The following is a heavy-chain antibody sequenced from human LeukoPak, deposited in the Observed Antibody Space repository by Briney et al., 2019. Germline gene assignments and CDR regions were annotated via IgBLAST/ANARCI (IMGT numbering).Heavy chain of an antibody. CDR2: ISANNGDT. D-gene: IGHD1-26*01. CDR1: GYTFTSYG. Sequence: GASVKVSCKASGYTFTSYGISWVRQAPGQGLEWMGWISANNGDTDYPPKLQDRVTMTTDTYTSTAYMELRSLRSDDTAVYYCARCSGSYSAPPRGHPNYYYYYGMDVWGQGTTVTVSS. V-gene: IGHV1-18*01. CDR3: ARCSGSYSAPPRGHPNYYYYYGMDV. J-gene: IGHJ6*02.